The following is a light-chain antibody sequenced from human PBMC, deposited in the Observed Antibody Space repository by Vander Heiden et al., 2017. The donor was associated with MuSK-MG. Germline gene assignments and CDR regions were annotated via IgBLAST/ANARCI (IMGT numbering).Light chain of an antibody. J-gene: IGKJ3*01. Sequence: WFAWYPQKTGKAPKRLSYDGVTLQSRVPSRGSGSGSGTDITLTISSLQTDDFATYFCQQANSFPWTFGQGTKVDIK. CDR3: QQANSFPWT. CDR1: W. V-gene: IGKV1-12*02. CDR2: DGV.